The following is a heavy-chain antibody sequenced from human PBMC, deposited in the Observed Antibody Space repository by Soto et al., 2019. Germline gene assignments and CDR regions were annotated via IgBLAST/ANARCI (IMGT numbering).Heavy chain of an antibody. CDR2: IYATGTT. V-gene: IGHV4-4*07. J-gene: IGHJ5*02. CDR1: GAYSICFG. Sequence: LVTLSISWPVSGAYSICFGVSWIRKYAGKGLEWIGRIYATGTTDYNPSLKSRVMMSVDTSKKQFSLKLRSVTAADTAVYYCVRDGTKTLRDWFDPWGQGISVTVSS. D-gene: IGHD1-1*01. CDR3: VRDGTKTLRDWFDP.